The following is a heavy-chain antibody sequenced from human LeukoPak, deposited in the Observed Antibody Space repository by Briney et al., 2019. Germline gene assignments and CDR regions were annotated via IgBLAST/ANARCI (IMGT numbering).Heavy chain of an antibody. CDR1: GGTFSSYA. Sequence: ASVKVSCKASGGTFSSYAISWVRQAPGQGLEWMGGIIPIFGTANYAQKFQGRVTITADESTSTAYMELSSLRSEDTAVYYCARDTYCSSTSCSERTIDYWGQGTLVTVSS. CDR2: IIPIFGTA. V-gene: IGHV1-69*13. CDR3: ARDTYCSSTSCSERTIDY. J-gene: IGHJ4*02. D-gene: IGHD2-2*01.